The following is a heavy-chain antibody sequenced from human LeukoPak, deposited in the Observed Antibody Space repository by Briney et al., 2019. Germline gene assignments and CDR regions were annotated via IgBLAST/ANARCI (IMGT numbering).Heavy chain of an antibody. CDR3: TRDQTPYY. CDR2: IASETYGGTA. J-gene: IGHJ4*02. CDR1: GFSLRSFW. V-gene: IGHV3-49*04. Sequence: PGGSLRLSCAVSGFSLRSFWMSWVRQAPGKGLEWVGFIASETYGGTAEYAASVKGRFTISRDDSKSIAYLQMNSLKTEDTAVYYCTRDQTPYYWGQGTLVTVSS.